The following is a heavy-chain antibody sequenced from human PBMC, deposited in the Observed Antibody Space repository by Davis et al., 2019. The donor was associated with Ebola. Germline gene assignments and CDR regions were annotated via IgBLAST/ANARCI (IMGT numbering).Heavy chain of an antibody. CDR1: GCTFTSYY. Sequence: ASVKVSCKASGCTFTSYYMHWVRQAPGQGLEWMGIINPSGGSTSYAQKFQGRVTMTRDTSTSTVYMELSSLRSEDTAMYYCARGISSWYTAFDIWGQGTMVTVSS. V-gene: IGHV1-46*01. J-gene: IGHJ3*02. D-gene: IGHD6-13*01. CDR3: ARGISSWYTAFDI. CDR2: INPSGGST.